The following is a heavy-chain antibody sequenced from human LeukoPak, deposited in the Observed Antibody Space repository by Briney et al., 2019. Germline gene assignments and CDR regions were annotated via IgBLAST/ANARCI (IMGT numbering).Heavy chain of an antibody. V-gene: IGHV4-61*02. D-gene: IGHD6-19*01. CDR3: ARGYSSGWYYYYYMDV. CDR2: IYTSGST. J-gene: IGHJ6*03. Sequence: PSEALSLTCTVSGGSISSGSYYWSWIRQPAGKGLEWIGRIYTSGSTNYNPSLKSRVTISVDTSKNQFSLKLSSVTAADTAVYYCARGYSSGWYYYYYMDVWGKGTTVTVSS. CDR1: GGSISSGSYY.